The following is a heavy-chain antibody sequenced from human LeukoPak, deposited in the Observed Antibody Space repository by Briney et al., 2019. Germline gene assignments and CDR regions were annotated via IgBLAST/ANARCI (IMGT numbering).Heavy chain of an antibody. Sequence: XXASXYSFINYGMTXVRQAPGQGIEGXGWISAHNGNRNYAQKIQGRVTMTTDTSTSAVYMELRSLSSDDTAVYYCVRDTSYDFWSDPTELFDVWGQGTRVTVS. CDR3: VRDTSYDFWSDPTELFDV. CDR1: XYSFINYG. V-gene: IGHV1-18*01. D-gene: IGHD3-3*01. J-gene: IGHJ3*01. CDR2: ISAHNGNR.